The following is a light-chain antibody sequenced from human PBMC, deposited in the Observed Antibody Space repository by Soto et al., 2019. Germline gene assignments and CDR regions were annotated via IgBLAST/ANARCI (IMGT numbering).Light chain of an antibody. V-gene: IGKV1-33*01. J-gene: IGKJ4*01. CDR1: QDISNY. Sequence: DIPMTQSPSSLSASLGDRVTITCQASQDISNYLNWYQQKPGKAPKLLIYDASNLETGVPSRFSGSGSGTDFTFTISSLQPEDIATYYCQQLERYPSTFGGGTKVEIK. CDR3: QQLERYPST. CDR2: DAS.